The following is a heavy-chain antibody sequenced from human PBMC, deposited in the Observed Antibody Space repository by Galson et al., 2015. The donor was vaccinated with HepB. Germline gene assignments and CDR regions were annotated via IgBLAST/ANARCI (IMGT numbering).Heavy chain of an antibody. D-gene: IGHD6-19*01. CDR1: GFTFDDYA. CDR3: AKGGRQWLVPAVVFDS. Sequence: SLRLSCAASGFTFDDYALHWVRQAPGKGLEWVSGISWNSGSIGSADSVKGRFTVSRDNAKNSLYLHMSSPRTEDTAFYYCAKGGRQWLVPAVVFDSWGQGTLVTVSS. V-gene: IGHV3-9*01. CDR2: ISWNSGSI. J-gene: IGHJ4*02.